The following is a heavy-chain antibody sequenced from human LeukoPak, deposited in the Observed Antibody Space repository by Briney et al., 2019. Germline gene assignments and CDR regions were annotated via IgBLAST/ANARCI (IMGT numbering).Heavy chain of an antibody. CDR1: GYTFTGYY. Sequence: ASVKVSCKASGYTFTGYYMHWVRQAPGQGLEWMGWISAYNGNTNYAQKLQGRVTMTTDTSTSTAYMELRSLRSDDTAVYYCARVVERWELPSYNWFDPWGQGTLVTVSS. CDR2: ISAYNGNT. V-gene: IGHV1-18*04. D-gene: IGHD1-26*01. CDR3: ARVVERWELPSYNWFDP. J-gene: IGHJ5*02.